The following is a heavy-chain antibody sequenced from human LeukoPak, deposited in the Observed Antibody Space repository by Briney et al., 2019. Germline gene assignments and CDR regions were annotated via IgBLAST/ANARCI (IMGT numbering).Heavy chain of an antibody. CDR2: MNPNSGNT. J-gene: IGHJ5*02. Sequence: GASVKVSCQASGYTFTSYDINWVRQATGQGLEWMGWMNPNSGNTGYAQKFQGRVTMTRNTSISTAYMELSSLRSEGTAVYYCARSSSTSAFDPWGQGTLVTVSS. CDR1: GYTFTSYD. CDR3: ARSSSTSAFDP. V-gene: IGHV1-8*01. D-gene: IGHD2-2*01.